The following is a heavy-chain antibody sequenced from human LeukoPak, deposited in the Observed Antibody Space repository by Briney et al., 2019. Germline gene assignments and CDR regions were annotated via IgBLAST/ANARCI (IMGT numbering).Heavy chain of an antibody. CDR2: ISGSGGST. Sequence: GGSLRLSCAASGFTLSSYARSWVRQAPGKGLEWVSSISGSGGSTYYADSVKGRSTISRANSKNTLYLQINSLRAEAPAAYYCAKGLAIQYCSSTSCYTGVVDYWGQGTLVPVSS. CDR1: GFTLSSYA. D-gene: IGHD2-2*02. CDR3: AKGLAIQYCSSTSCYTGVVDY. V-gene: IGHV3-23*01. J-gene: IGHJ4*02.